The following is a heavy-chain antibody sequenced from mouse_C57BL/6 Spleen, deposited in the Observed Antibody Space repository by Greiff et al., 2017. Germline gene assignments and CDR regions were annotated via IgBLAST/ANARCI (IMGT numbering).Heavy chain of an antibody. CDR3: ARTSIYAMDY. CDR1: YFAFTASA. CDR2: FTMYSDAT. Sequence: QVQLQQSGAELVRPGSSVKLSCKASYFAFTASAMHWVKQRPGHGLEWIGSFTMYSDATEYSENFKGKATLTANTSSSTAYMELISLTSEDSAVYYCARTSIYAMDYWGQGTSVTVSS. J-gene: IGHJ4*01. V-gene: IGHV1-49*01.